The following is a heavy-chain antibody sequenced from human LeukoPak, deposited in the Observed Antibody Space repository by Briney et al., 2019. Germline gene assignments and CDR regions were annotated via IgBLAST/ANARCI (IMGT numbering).Heavy chain of an antibody. Sequence: GGSLRLSCADSGFTFSSYWISWVRQAPGKGLEWVANINQDGSERYYVDSVRGRITISRDNAKNSLYLQMNSLRAEDTAVYYCAISSPVATVGYWGQGTLVTVSS. CDR1: GFTFSSYW. V-gene: IGHV3-7*01. CDR3: AISSPVATVGY. D-gene: IGHD4-23*01. J-gene: IGHJ4*02. CDR2: INQDGSER.